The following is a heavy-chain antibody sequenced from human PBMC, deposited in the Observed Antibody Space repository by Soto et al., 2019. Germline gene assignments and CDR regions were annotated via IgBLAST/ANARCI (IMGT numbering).Heavy chain of an antibody. D-gene: IGHD4-17*01. J-gene: IGHJ6*01. CDR3: AXPYGDYANYYYYYGMDV. CDR1: GGSISSYY. V-gene: IGHV4-4*07. CDR2: IYTSGST. Sequence: SGTLSLTCTVSGGSISSYYWSWIRQPAGKGLEWIGRIYTSGSTNYNPSLKSRVTMSVDTSKNQFSLKLSSVTAADTAVYYCAXPYGDYANYYYYYGMDVWGQGTTVTVSS.